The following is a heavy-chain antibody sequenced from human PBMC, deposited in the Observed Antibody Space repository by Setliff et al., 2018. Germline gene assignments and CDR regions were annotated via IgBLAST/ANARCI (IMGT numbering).Heavy chain of an antibody. J-gene: IGHJ4*02. CDR1: GGSVASGSYY. V-gene: IGHV4-61*10. CDR3: AASRAYTGAVEEWFLPKTFDY. Sequence: PSETLSLTCTVSGGSVASGSYYWNWIRPPAGKGLEWIGRIYVTESTKYNPSLKSRVTLSIDTSKNQFSLKLSSVTAADAALYYCAASRAYTGAVEEWFLPKTFDYWGQGSPVTVSS. D-gene: IGHD3-10*01. CDR2: IYVTEST.